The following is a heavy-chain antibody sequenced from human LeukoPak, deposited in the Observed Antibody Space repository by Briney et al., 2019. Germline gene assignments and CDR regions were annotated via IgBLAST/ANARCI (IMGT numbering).Heavy chain of an antibody. D-gene: IGHD2-21*02. CDR2: ISGSGGST. V-gene: IGHV3-23*01. CDR1: GFTFSSYA. Sequence: GGSLTLFRAASGFTFSSYAMRWVRQAPGKGLEWVSAISGSGGSTYYADSVKGRFTISRDNSKNTLYLQMNSLRAEDTAVYYCAKSGRVSPLRAFDIWGQGTMGTVSS. CDR3: AKSGRVSPLRAFDI. J-gene: IGHJ3*02.